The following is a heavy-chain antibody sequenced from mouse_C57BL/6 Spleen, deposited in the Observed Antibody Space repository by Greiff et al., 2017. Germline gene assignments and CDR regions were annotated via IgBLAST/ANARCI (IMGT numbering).Heavy chain of an antibody. J-gene: IGHJ2*01. Sequence: EVQLQQSGAELVKPGASVKLSCTASGFNIKDYYMHWVKQRTEQGLEWIGRIDPEDGDTKYAPKFQGKATITADTSSNTAYLQLSSLTSEDTAAYYCARSPLYYDYGGNYWGQGTTLTVSS. CDR2: IDPEDGDT. CDR1: GFNIKDYY. CDR3: ARSPLYYDYGGNY. D-gene: IGHD2-4*01. V-gene: IGHV14-2*01.